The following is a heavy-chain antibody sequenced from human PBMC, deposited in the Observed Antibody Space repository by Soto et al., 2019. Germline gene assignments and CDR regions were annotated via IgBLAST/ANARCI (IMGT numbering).Heavy chain of an antibody. J-gene: IGHJ4*02. V-gene: IGHV3-64*01. CDR2: INSNGGST. CDR1: GFIFSSYA. Sequence: GGSLRLSCAASGFIFSSYAMHWVRQTPGKGLQYVSFINSNGGSTYYANSVKGRFTISRDNSRNTLYLQMGILRPEDMAVYYCVTGPVAFDYWGQGTLVTVSS. D-gene: IGHD2-15*01. CDR3: VTGPVAFDY.